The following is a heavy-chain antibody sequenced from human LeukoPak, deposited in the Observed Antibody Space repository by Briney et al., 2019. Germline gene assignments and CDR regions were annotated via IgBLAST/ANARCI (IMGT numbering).Heavy chain of an antibody. CDR2: ISSSGSTI. D-gene: IGHD6-19*01. CDR3: ARFRSSVSSGWYLYYYYMDV. CDR1: GFTFSDYY. V-gene: IGHV3-11*04. J-gene: IGHJ6*03. Sequence: GGSLRLSCAASGFTFSDYYMSWICQAPGKGLEWVSYISSSGSTIYYADSVKGRFTISRDNAKNSLYLQMNSLRAEDAAVYYCARFRSSVSSGWYLYYYYMDVWGKGTTVTVSS.